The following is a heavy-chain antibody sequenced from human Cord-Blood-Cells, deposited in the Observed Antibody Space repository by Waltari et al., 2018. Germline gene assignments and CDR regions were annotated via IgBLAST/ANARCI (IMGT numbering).Heavy chain of an antibody. CDR1: GYTLTELS. J-gene: IGHJ4*02. CDR3: ATAYYYGSGSYYNFDY. V-gene: IGHV1-24*01. CDR2: FEPEDGET. D-gene: IGHD3-10*01. Sequence: QVQLVQSGAEVKKPGASVKVSCKVSGYTLTELSMHWVRQAHGKGLEWRGGFEPEDGETIYAQKVQGRVTMTEDTSTDTAYMELSSLRSEDTAVYYCATAYYYGSGSYYNFDYWGQGTLVTVSS.